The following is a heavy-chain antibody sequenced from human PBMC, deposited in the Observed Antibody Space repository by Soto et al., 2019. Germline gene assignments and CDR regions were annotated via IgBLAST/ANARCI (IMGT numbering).Heavy chain of an antibody. CDR1: GFTFSSYA. V-gene: IGHV3-30*19. CDR3: ARDFEGSYYDFWSGYYPASYYYGMDV. CDR2: IWYDGSNK. D-gene: IGHD3-3*01. Sequence: PGGSLRLSCAASGFTFSSYAMHWVRQAPGKGLEWVAVIWYDGSNKYYADSVKGRFTISRDNSKNTLYLQMNSLRAEDTAVYYCARDFEGSYYDFWSGYYPASYYYGMDVWGQGTTVTVSS. J-gene: IGHJ6*02.